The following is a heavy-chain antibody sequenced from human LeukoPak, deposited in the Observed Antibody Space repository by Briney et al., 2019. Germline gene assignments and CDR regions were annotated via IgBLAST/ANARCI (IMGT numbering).Heavy chain of an antibody. J-gene: IGHJ5*02. Sequence: SETLSLTCAVYGGSFSGYYWSWIRQPPGKGLEWIGEINHSGSTNYNPSLKSRVTISVDSSKNQFSLKLSSVTAADTAVYYCARGGNSTVTTEVWFDPWGQGTLVTVSS. CDR2: INHSGST. V-gene: IGHV4-34*01. CDR1: GGSFSGYY. D-gene: IGHD4-17*01. CDR3: ARGGNSTVTTEVWFDP.